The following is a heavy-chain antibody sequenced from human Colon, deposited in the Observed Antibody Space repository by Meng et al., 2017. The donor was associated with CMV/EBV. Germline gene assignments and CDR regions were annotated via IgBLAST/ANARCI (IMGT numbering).Heavy chain of an antibody. CDR1: SDSISSGEYL. V-gene: IGHV4-30-4*08. Sequence: LRLSCNVSSDSISSGEYLWSWIRQPPGKGLDWIGHIYNSGSAFYNPSLKSRVLISIDTSKKQFSLKLNSVTAADTALYYCARHGAIYQMNTPYHNWGQGNLVTVSS. D-gene: IGHD2-2*01. J-gene: IGHJ4*02. CDR3: ARHGAIYQMNTPYHN. CDR2: IYNSGSA.